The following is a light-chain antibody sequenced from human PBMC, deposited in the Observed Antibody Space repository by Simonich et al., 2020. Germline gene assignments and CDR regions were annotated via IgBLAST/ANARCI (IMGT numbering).Light chain of an antibody. CDR2: WAS. Sequence: DIVMTQSPDSLAVSLGERATINCKSSQSVLYSSNNKNNLACYQQKPGQPPKRLIYWASTRESGVPDRFSGSGSGTDFTLTISSLQAEDVAVYYCQQYYSTPTFGQGTKVEIK. J-gene: IGKJ1*01. CDR3: QQYYSTPT. CDR1: QSVLYSSNNKNN. V-gene: IGKV4-1*01.